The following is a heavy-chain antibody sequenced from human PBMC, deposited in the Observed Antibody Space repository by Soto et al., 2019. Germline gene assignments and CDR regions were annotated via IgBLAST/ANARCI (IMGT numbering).Heavy chain of an antibody. CDR2: ISSNSAYI. CDR1: GFTFHSST. J-gene: IGHJ5*02. Sequence: LRLSCAASGFTFHSSTMNWVRQAPGKGLEWVSTISSNSAYIYYTDALRGRLTISRDNAKNSLHLQMNSPRAEDTAVYYCTRDASRCSSARGWFDPWGAGTLVTVSS. D-gene: IGHD6-13*01. CDR3: TRDASRCSSARGWFDP. V-gene: IGHV3-21*01.